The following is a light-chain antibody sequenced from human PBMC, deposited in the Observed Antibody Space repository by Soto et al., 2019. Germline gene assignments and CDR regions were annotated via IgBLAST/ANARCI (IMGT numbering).Light chain of an antibody. V-gene: IGKV3-15*01. J-gene: IGKJ1*01. CDR3: QQYNNWPSWT. Sequence: EKVMTQSPATVAMSPGERATLSCRASQSVSSYLAWYQQKPGQAPRLLIYGASTRATGIPARFSGSGSGTEFTLTISSLQSEDFAVYYCQQYNNWPSWTFGQGTKV. CDR1: QSVSSY. CDR2: GAS.